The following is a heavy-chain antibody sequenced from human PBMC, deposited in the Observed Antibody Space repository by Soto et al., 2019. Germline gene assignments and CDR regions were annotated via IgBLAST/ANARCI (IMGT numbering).Heavy chain of an antibody. Sequence: GGSLRLSCTASGFTFSSYWMSWVRQAPGKGLEWVANIKQDGSEKYYVDSVKGRFTISRDNAKNSLYLQMNSLRAEDTAVYYCARDREYSSSRTRRIFDYWGQGTLVTVSS. CDR3: ARDREYSSSRTRRIFDY. D-gene: IGHD6-6*01. V-gene: IGHV3-7*05. J-gene: IGHJ4*02. CDR2: IKQDGSEK. CDR1: GFTFSSYW.